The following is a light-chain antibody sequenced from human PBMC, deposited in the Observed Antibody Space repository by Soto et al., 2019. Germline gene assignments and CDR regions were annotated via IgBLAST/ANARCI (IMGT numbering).Light chain of an antibody. Sequence: IRMTQSPSSFSASPGDRVSITCLASQGISTSLAWYQLKPGRAPKLVIYKASTLKSGVPSRFSGSGSGTEFTLTISSLQPDDFATYYCQHYNSYSEAFGQGTKVDIK. V-gene: IGKV1-5*03. CDR3: QHYNSYSEA. CDR2: KAS. J-gene: IGKJ1*01. CDR1: QGISTS.